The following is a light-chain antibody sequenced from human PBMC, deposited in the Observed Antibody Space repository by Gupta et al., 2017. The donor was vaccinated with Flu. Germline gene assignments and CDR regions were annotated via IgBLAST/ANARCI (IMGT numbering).Light chain of an antibody. CDR2: GAT. Sequence: PSLYASVGDRVTRTCRASRNIQIYSNWYKQRPGKPPQLLMYGATSWQRGVTSRYNDSGYGKDFTLTITRRQQEDLAAYYCQQTVNNLMWTFGQGTKVDVK. J-gene: IGKJ1*01. CDR1: RNIQIY. V-gene: IGKV1-39*01. CDR3: QQTVNNLMWT.